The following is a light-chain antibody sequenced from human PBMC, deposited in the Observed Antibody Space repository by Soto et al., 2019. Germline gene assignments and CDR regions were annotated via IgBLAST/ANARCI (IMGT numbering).Light chain of an antibody. CDR2: RAS. Sequence: EIVMTQSPATLSVSPGERATLSCRASQSVNSNLAWYQQKPGQAPRLLIYRASSRATGVPDRFSGSGSGTDFTLTISRLEPEDFSLYYCQQYGGSPAWTFGQGTKVDIK. J-gene: IGKJ1*01. CDR1: QSVNSN. CDR3: QQYGGSPAWT. V-gene: IGKV3-20*01.